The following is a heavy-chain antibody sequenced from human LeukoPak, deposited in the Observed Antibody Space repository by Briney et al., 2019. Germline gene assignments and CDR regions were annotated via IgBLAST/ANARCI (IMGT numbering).Heavy chain of an antibody. CDR1: GSFSDHS. CDR3: ARHGGPYTRYPYYYYYMDV. V-gene: IGHV4-34*01. Sequence: SETLSLTCAVHGSFSDHSWSWVRHPPGKGLEWMGEIDEKRRTSYSPSLTSRVTMSVDTSKNQFSLKLSSVTAADTAVYFCARHGGPYTRYPYYYYYMDVWGKGTSVTVSS. D-gene: IGHD1-1*01. CDR2: IDEKRRT. J-gene: IGHJ6*03.